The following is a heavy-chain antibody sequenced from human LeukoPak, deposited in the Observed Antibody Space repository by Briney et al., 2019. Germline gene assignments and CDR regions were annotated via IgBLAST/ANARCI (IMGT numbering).Heavy chain of an antibody. CDR2: IYHSGST. CDR1: GYSITSGYY. D-gene: IGHD1-1*01. CDR3: SRASGTSYYDY. V-gene: IGHV4-38-2*02. J-gene: IGHJ4*02. Sequence: KPSETLSLTCTVSGYSITSGYYWGWIRQPPGKGLEWIGTIYHSGSTYYNPSLKSRVTISVDTSKNQFSLKLSSVTAADTALYYCSRASGTSYYDYWGQGSLVTVSS.